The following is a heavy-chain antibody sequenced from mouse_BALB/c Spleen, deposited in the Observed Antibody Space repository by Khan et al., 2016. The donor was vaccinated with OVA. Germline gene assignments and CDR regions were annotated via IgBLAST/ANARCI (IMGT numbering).Heavy chain of an antibody. Sequence: EVELVESGGDLVKPGGSLKLSCAASGFTFSTYGMSWVRQTPDRRLEWVATVSTGGTYTYYLDSVKGRFTISRDNAKNNLYLQMSSLKSEDTAMFYCTRLSYYYDSEGFAYWGQGTLVTVSA. CDR3: TRLSYYYDSEGFAY. CDR2: VSTGGTYT. CDR1: GFTFSTYG. D-gene: IGHD1-1*01. V-gene: IGHV5-6*01. J-gene: IGHJ3*01.